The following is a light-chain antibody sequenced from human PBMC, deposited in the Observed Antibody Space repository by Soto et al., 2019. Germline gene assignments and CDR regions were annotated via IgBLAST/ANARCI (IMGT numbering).Light chain of an antibody. CDR1: QYISNS. CDR2: TAS. Sequence: DIQRTQSPSSLSASVGDRVTITCRASQYISNSLAWYQQNPGEVPKLLIYTASTLQKCVQSRFSGGGSGTLFTLTISILQPDDVATYYCQKYNSAPKTFGRGTRLEIK. V-gene: IGKV1-27*01. CDR3: QKYNSAPKT. J-gene: IGKJ2*01.